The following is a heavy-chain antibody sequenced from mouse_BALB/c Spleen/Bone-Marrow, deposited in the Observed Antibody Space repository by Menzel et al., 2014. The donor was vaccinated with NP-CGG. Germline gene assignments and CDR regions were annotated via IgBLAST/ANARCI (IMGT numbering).Heavy chain of an antibody. V-gene: IGHV1-18*01. CDR1: GYTFTDYT. CDR2: INPNNGGT. Sequence: VQLQQSGPELVMPGASVKISCKTSGYTFTDYTIYWVKQSHEKSLEWIGRINPNNGGTNYNQKFKDKATLTLDKSSSTAYMELRSLTSEDSAVYYCARGLWYYWGQGTTLTVSS. CDR3: ARGLWYY. J-gene: IGHJ2*01. D-gene: IGHD1-1*02.